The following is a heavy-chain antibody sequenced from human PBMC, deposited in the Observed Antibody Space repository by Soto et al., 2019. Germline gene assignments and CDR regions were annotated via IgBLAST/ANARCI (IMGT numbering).Heavy chain of an antibody. D-gene: IGHD5-18*01. J-gene: IGHJ5*02. V-gene: IGHV3-30*03. CDR2: ISYDGTNK. CDR3: AIFIVIQPEATFP. Sequence: VQLVESGGGVVQPGRSLRLSCAASGFTINSYGMHWVRQSPGKGLEWVAVISYDGTNKDYVDSVMGRFTISRDISKNTVYLQMNSLRPEDTAVYYCAIFIVIQPEATFPWGQGTLVTVSS. CDR1: GFTINSYG.